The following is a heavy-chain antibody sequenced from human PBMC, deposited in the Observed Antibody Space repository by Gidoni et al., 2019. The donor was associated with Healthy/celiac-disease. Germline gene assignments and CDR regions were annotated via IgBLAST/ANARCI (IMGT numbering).Heavy chain of an antibody. J-gene: IGHJ3*02. V-gene: IGHV3-11*05. CDR2: ISSSSSYT. Sequence: QVQLVESGGGLVKPGGSLRLSCAASGFTFSDYYMSWIRQAPGKGLEWVSYISSSSSYTNYADSVKGRFTISRDNAKNSLYLQMNSLRAEDTAVYYCARELRWWHGVDAFDIWGQGTMVTVSS. CDR1: GFTFSDYY. D-gene: IGHD4-17*01. CDR3: ARELRWWHGVDAFDI.